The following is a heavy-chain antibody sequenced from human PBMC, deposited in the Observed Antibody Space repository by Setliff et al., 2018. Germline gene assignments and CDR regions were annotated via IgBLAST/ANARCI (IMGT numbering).Heavy chain of an antibody. CDR1: GDSISSRTHY. D-gene: IGHD6-19*01. Sequence: PSETLSLTCTVSGDSISSRTHYWSWIRQPAGKGLEWIGHIYTSWSTIYNPSLKSRLTISLDTSKNQFSLNLSSVTAADTAVYYCARSRTIAVKGGVFAVWGRGTLVTVSS. J-gene: IGHJ2*01. V-gene: IGHV4-61*09. CDR2: IYTSWST. CDR3: ARSRTIAVKGGVFAV.